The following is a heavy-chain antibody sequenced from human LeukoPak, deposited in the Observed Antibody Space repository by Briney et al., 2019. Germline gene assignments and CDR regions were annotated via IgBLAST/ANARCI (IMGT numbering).Heavy chain of an antibody. CDR2: ISGSGGST. CDR3: AKASRPYSSGWSKTYYYYYYGMDV. CDR1: GFTFSSYA. V-gene: IGHV3-23*01. J-gene: IGHJ6*02. D-gene: IGHD6-19*01. Sequence: GGSLRLSCAASGFTFSSYAMSWVRQAPGKGLEWVSAISGSGGSTYYADSVKGRFTISRDNSKNTLYLQMNSLRAEDTAVYYCAKASRPYSSGWSKTYYYYYYGMDVWGQGTTVTVSS.